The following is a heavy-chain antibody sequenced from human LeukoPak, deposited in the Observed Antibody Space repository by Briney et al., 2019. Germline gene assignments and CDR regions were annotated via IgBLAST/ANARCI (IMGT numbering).Heavy chain of an antibody. CDR3: ARDYEESKLDDSSGYYSN. Sequence: PSETLSLTCTVSGGSISSSSYYWGWIRQPPGKGLEWIGSIYYSGSTYYNPSLKSRVTISVDTSKNQFSLKLSSVTAADTAVYYCARDYEESKLDDSSGYYSNWGQGTLVTVSS. CDR1: GGSISSSSYY. V-gene: IGHV4-39*07. CDR2: IYYSGST. J-gene: IGHJ4*02. D-gene: IGHD3-22*01.